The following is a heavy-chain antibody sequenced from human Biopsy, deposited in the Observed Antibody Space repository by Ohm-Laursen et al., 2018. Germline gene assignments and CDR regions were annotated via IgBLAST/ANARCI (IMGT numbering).Heavy chain of an antibody. J-gene: IGHJ2*01. CDR2: IYYTGGT. CDR1: GGSISSYY. D-gene: IGHD1-26*01. Sequence: SETLSLTCTVSGGSISSYYWSWIRQPPGKGLEGIGYIYYTGGTNYNPSLKSRVTISVDTSMNHISLRLTSVTAADTAVYFPARHAPSYSGSYWRYFDLWGRGTLVTVSS. V-gene: IGHV4-59*08. CDR3: ARHAPSYSGSYWRYFDL.